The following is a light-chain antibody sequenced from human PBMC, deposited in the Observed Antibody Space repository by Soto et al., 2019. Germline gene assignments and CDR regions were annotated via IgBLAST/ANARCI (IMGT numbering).Light chain of an antibody. CDR3: QQRSSWPRT. V-gene: IGKV3-11*01. Sequence: EIVLTQSPATLSLSPGERATLSCRASQSVSSFLAWYQQKPGQAPRLLIYHASNRATGIPARFSGSGSGTDFTLTISSLEPEDFALYYCQQRSSWPRTFGQGTKV. CDR1: QSVSSF. J-gene: IGKJ1*01. CDR2: HAS.